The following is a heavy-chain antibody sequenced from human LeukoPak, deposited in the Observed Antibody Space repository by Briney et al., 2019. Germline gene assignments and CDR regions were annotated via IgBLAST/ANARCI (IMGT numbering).Heavy chain of an antibody. CDR3: ARDQGLRYFDWLLFPHYYYYMDV. V-gene: IGHV3-20*04. D-gene: IGHD3-9*01. Sequence: GGSLRLSCAASGFTFDDYGMSWVRQAPGKGLEWVSGINWNGGSTGYADSVKGRFTISRDNAKNSLYLQMNSLRAEDTALYYCARDQGLRYFDWLLFPHYYYYMDVWGKGTTVTVSS. CDR1: GFTFDDYG. J-gene: IGHJ6*03. CDR2: INWNGGST.